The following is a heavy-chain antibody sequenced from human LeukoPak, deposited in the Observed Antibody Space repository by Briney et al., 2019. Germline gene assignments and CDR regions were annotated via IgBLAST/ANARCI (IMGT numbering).Heavy chain of an antibody. D-gene: IGHD6-13*01. V-gene: IGHV1-2*02. CDR3: AREETAQYSSSWYSKFDP. CDR2: INPNSGGT. Sequence: GASVKVSCEASGYTFTGYYMHWVRQAPGQGLEWMGWINPNSGGTNYAQKFQGRVTMTRDTSISTAYMELSRLRSDDTAVYYCAREETAQYSSSWYSKFDPWGQGTLVTVSS. CDR1: GYTFTGYY. J-gene: IGHJ5*02.